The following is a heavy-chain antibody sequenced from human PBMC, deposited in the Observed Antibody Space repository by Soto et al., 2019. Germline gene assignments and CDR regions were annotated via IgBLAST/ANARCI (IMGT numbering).Heavy chain of an antibody. J-gene: IGHJ4*02. D-gene: IGHD6-13*01. CDR1: GGTFSSYA. V-gene: IGHV1-69*13. CDR3: ARDGGLYSSSWSY. Sequence: SVKVSCKASGGTFSSYAISWVRRAPGQGLEWMGGIIPIFGTANYAQKFQGRVTITADESTSTAYMELSSLRSEDTAVYYCARDGGLYSSSWSYWGQGTLVTVSS. CDR2: IIPIFGTA.